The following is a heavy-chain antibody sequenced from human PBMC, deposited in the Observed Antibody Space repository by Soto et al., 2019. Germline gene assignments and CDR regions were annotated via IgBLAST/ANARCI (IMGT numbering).Heavy chain of an antibody. CDR2: VYYSGSV. V-gene: IGHV4-59*12. Sequence: SETLSLTCNVSGVSLTGYHWNWIRQPPGKTLEWIGFVYYSGSVSYNPSLKGRASISVDRSKNQFSLRLTSVTAADTAVYYCARRLNLGSFDHWGQGTLVTVSS. CDR1: GVSLTGYH. CDR3: ARRLNLGSFDH. D-gene: IGHD3-10*01. J-gene: IGHJ5*02.